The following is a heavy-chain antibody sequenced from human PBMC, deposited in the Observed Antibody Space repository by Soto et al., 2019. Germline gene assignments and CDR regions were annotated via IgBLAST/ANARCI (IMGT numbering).Heavy chain of an antibody. Sequence: ASVKVSFKASGGTFSSYAISWVRQAPGQGLEWMGGIIPIFGTANYAQKFQGRVTITADESTSTAYMELSSLRSEDTAVYYCARDRLGYYDSSGYYGYWGQGTLVTVSS. CDR1: GGTFSSYA. CDR2: IIPIFGTA. J-gene: IGHJ4*02. CDR3: ARDRLGYYDSSGYYGY. D-gene: IGHD3-22*01. V-gene: IGHV1-69*13.